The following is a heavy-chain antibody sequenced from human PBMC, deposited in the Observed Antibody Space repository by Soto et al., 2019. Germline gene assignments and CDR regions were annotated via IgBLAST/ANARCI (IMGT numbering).Heavy chain of an antibody. V-gene: IGHV3-74*01. CDR1: GFSLSNYW. Sequence: GGSLRLSCAASGFSLSNYWMSWVRQAPGKGLVWVSLISTDGSTINYAGFVKGRFTISRDNAKNTLYLEMNSLRAEDTAVYYCVRDSGGTYWGQGTLVTVSS. CDR3: VRDSGGTY. CDR2: ISTDGSTI. J-gene: IGHJ4*02. D-gene: IGHD2-15*01.